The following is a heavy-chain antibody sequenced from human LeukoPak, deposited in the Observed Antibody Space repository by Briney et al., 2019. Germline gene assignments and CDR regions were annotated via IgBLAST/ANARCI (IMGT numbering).Heavy chain of an antibody. Sequence: SVKVSCKASGGTFSSYAISWVRQAPGQGLEWMGGIIPIFGTANYAQKFQGRVTITADKSTSTAYMELSSLRSEDTAVYYCARAYYYDSSGYYYFSWFDPWGQGTLSPSPQ. CDR3: ARAYYYDSSGYYYFSWFDP. CDR2: IIPIFGTA. V-gene: IGHV1-69*06. D-gene: IGHD3-22*01. J-gene: IGHJ5*02. CDR1: GGTFSSYA.